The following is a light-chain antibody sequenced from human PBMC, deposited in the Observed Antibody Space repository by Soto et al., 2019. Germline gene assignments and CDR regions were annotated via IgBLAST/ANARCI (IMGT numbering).Light chain of an antibody. CDR1: QSFSSN. J-gene: IGKJ1*01. V-gene: IGKV3-15*01. CDR3: QQYYNWPQT. CDR2: GAS. Sequence: EIVMTQSPATLPVSPGERATLSCRASQSFSSNLAWYQQKPGQAPRLLIYGASTRATGIPARFSGSGSGTEFTLTISSLQSEDFAVYYCQQYYNWPQTFGQGTKVEIK.